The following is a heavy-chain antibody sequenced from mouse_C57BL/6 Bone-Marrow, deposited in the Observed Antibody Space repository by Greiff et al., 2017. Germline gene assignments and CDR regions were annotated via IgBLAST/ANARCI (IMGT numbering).Heavy chain of an antibody. CDR1: GYTFTNYC. Sequence: VQLQQPGAELVKPGASVKISCKASGYTFTNYCMHWVKQRPGKSLEWIGEINPNNGSTSYNEKFKSKATLTVDKSSSTAYMELSSLTSEDSADYDCASRVCYSGYFDYWGQGTTLTVSS. CDR2: INPNNGST. D-gene: IGHD1-3*01. J-gene: IGHJ2*01. CDR3: ASRVCYSGYFDY. V-gene: IGHV1-64*01.